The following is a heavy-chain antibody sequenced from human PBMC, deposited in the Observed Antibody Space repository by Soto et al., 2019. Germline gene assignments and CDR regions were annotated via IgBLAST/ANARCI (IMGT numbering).Heavy chain of an antibody. Sequence: QVQLQESGPGLVKPSQTLSLTCTVSGGSIXSGGYYXXXXXXHPXKGLEWIGYIYYSGSTYYNPSLKSRVTISVDTSKNQFSLKLSSVTAADTAVYYCARAEGQGIVGATTLDYWGQGTLVTVSS. J-gene: IGHJ4*02. CDR1: GGSIXSGGYY. CDR3: ARAEGQGIVGATTLDY. V-gene: IGHV4-31*03. D-gene: IGHD1-26*01. CDR2: IYYSGST.